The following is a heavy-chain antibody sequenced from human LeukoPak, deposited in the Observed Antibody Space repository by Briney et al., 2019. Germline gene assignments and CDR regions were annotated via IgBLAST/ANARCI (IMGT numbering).Heavy chain of an antibody. CDR3: ARGDGDYVCVY. CDR2: IKQDGSEK. CDR1: GFTFSSHW. J-gene: IGHJ4*02. D-gene: IGHD4-17*01. V-gene: IGHV3-7*03. Sequence: GGSLRLSCAASGFTFSSHWMSWVRQAPGKGPEWVANIKQDGSEKNYVDSVKGRFTISRDNAKNLVHLQINSLRAEDTAVYYCARGDGDYVCVYWGQGTLVTVSS.